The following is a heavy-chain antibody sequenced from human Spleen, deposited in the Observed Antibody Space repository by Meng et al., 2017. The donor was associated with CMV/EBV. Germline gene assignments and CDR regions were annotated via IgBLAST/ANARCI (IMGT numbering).Heavy chain of an antibody. V-gene: IGHV1-69*05. CDR3: ARSYYDFWSGYPTQWDY. Sequence: TFSSYALSWVRQAPGQGLEWMGGIIPIFGTANYAQKLQGRVTMTTDTSTSTAYMELRSLRSDDTAVYYCARSYYDFWSGYPTQWDYWGQGTLVTVSS. D-gene: IGHD3-3*01. CDR2: IIPIFGTA. CDR1: TFSSYA. J-gene: IGHJ4*02.